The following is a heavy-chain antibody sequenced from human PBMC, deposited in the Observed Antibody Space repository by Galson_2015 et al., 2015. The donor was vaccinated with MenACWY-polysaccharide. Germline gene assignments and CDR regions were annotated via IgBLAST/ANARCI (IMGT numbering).Heavy chain of an antibody. CDR2: ISSSGTTI. CDR1: GFTFSDYY. D-gene: IGHD3-10*01. J-gene: IGHJ4*02. Sequence: SLRLSCAASGFTFSDYYMHWIHQAPGKGLEWVSYISSSGTTIYYADSVEGRFIISRDNAKNSLHLQMNSLTAEDTAVYYCARDPRGARSSYFDYWGQGILVTVSS. CDR3: ARDPRGARSSYFDY. V-gene: IGHV3-11*01.